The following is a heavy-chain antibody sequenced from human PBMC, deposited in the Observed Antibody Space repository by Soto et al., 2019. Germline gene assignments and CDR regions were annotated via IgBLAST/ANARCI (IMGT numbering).Heavy chain of an antibody. V-gene: IGHV1-69*13. J-gene: IGHJ4*02. CDR3: ARGCQQGSFDY. Sequence: GASVKVSCKASGGTFSSYAISWVRQAPGQGLEWMGGIIPIFGTANYAQKFQGRVTITADESTSTAYMELSSLRSEDMAVYYCARGCQQGSFDYWGQGTLVPVSP. D-gene: IGHD6-13*01. CDR2: IIPIFGTA. CDR1: GGTFSSYA.